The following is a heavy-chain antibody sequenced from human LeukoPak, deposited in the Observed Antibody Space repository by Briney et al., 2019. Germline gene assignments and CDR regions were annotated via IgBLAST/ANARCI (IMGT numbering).Heavy chain of an antibody. CDR1: GFSFNTYA. J-gene: IGHJ5*02. D-gene: IGHD6-13*01. Sequence: PGGSLRLSCAASGFSFNTYAMSWVRQAPWKGREWVSAISNTGGSTYYADSVKGRFTISRDKSKNTLSLQMNSLRAEDTAVYYCAKAGGSSWYDAWGQGILVTVSS. CDR3: AKAGGSSWYDA. CDR2: ISNTGGST. V-gene: IGHV3-23*01.